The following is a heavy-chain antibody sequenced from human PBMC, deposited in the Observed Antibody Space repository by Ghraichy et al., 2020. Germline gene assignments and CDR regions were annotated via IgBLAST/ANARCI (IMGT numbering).Heavy chain of an antibody. Sequence: LSLTCAASGFPFSNSWMYWVRLAPGEGLVWVSRISPDGSKTTYADSARGRFTISRDNAKNTLYLYMNILRADDTAMYYCSRSVVDYYYMDVWGKGTTVIVSS. CDR3: SRSVVDYYYMDV. V-gene: IGHV3-74*01. CDR1: GFPFSNSW. J-gene: IGHJ6*03. CDR2: ISPDGSKT. D-gene: IGHD2-21*01.